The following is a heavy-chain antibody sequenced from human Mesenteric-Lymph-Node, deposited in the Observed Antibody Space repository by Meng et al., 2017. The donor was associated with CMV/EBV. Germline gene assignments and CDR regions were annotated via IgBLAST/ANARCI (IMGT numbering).Heavy chain of an antibody. CDR2: ISAYNGNT. CDR1: GYTFTSYG. Sequence: CKAYGYTFTSYGIGWVRQAPGQGLEWMGWISAYNGNTNYAQKLQGRVTMTTDTSTSTAYMELRSRRSDDTAVYYCARARPAAGGWFDPWGQGTLVTVSS. J-gene: IGHJ5*02. V-gene: IGHV1-18*01. CDR3: ARARPAAGGWFDP. D-gene: IGHD2-2*01.